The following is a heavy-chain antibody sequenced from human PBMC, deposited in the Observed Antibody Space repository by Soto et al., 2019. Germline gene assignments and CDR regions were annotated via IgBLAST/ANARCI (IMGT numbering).Heavy chain of an antibody. J-gene: IGHJ4*02. D-gene: IGHD4-17*01. Sequence: SVKVSCKASGGTFSSYSINWVRQAPGQGLEWMGRITPILGIANYAQKFQGRVTITADKSTSTAYMELSSLRSEDTAVYYCARQPYGDYSVYWGQGTLVTVSS. CDR1: GGTFSSYS. CDR2: ITPILGIA. CDR3: ARQPYGDYSVY. V-gene: IGHV1-69*02.